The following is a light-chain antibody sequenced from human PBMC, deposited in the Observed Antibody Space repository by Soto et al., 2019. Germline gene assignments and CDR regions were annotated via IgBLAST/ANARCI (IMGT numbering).Light chain of an antibody. V-gene: IGLV1-51*01. CDR2: DTN. CDR3: GTWDTRLSVVV. Sequence: QSVLTQPPSVSAAPGQKVTISCSGSGSNIGKNDVSWYLQLPEAAPKLLIYDTNKRPSGIPDRFSGSKSGTSATLGITGLQTGDEADYFCGTWDTRLSVVVFGGGTKLTVL. J-gene: IGLJ2*01. CDR1: GSNIGKND.